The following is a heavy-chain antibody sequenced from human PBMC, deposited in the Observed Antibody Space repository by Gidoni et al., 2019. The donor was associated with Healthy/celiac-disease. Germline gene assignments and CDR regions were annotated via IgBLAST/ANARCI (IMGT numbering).Heavy chain of an antibody. D-gene: IGHD3-3*01. V-gene: IGHV4-61*01. Sequence: QVQLQESGPGLVKPSETLSLTCTVSGGPVSSGSYYWIWIRQPPGKGLEWIGYIYYSGSTNYNPSHKSRVTISVDTSKNQFSLKLSSVTAADTAVYYCASEGDGYNFWYWGQGTLVTVSS. CDR3: ASEGDGYNFWY. CDR1: GGPVSSGSYY. J-gene: IGHJ4*02. CDR2: IYYSGST.